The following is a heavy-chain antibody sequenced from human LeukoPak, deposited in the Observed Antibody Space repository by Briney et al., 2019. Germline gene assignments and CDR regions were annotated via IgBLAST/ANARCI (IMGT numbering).Heavy chain of an antibody. D-gene: IGHD2-15*01. Sequence: GASVKVSCKASGYTFTGYYMHWVRQAPGQGLEWMGWINPNSGGTNYAQKFQGRVTMTRDTSISTAYMELSRLRSDDTAVYYCARPRYCSGGSCWTASFDYWGQGTLVTVSS. CDR2: INPNSGGT. J-gene: IGHJ4*02. CDR3: ARPRYCSGGSCWTASFDY. CDR1: GYTFTGYY. V-gene: IGHV1-2*02.